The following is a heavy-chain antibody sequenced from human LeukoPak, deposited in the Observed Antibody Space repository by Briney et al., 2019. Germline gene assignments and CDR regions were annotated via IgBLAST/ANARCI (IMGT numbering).Heavy chain of an antibody. J-gene: IGHJ6*02. D-gene: IGHD3-9*01. CDR3: TTNILTGFGLYGMDV. V-gene: IGHV3-15*01. CDR1: GFTLSNAW. Sequence: GGSLRLSCAASGFTLSNAWMSWVRQAPGKGLEWVGRIKSKTGGGTTDYAAPVKGRFTISRDDSKTTLYLHMNSLKTEDTAVYFCTTNILTGFGLYGMDVWGQGTTVTVSS. CDR2: IKSKTGGGTT.